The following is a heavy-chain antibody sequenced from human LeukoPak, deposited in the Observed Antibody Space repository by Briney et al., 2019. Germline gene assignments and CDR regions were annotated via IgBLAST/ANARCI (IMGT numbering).Heavy chain of an antibody. Sequence: ASVKVSCKASGYTFTGYYMHWVRQAPGQGLEWMGGIIPIFGTANYAQKFQGRVTITTDESTSTAYMELSSLRSEDTAVYYCAGMFCGGDCSYLDYWGQGTLVTVSS. CDR3: AGMFCGGDCSYLDY. J-gene: IGHJ4*02. CDR2: IIPIFGTA. D-gene: IGHD2-21*02. V-gene: IGHV1-69*05. CDR1: GYTFTGYY.